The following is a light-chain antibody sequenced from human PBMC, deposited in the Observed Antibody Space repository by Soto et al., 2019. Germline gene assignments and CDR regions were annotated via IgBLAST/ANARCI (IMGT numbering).Light chain of an antibody. CDR3: QQYHTDWT. CDR1: ESIDNW. CDR2: AAS. J-gene: IGKJ1*01. V-gene: IGKV1-5*01. Sequence: DIQVTQSHSTVSASVEDAVTITCRASESIDNWLAWYQQKPGKAPKLLIFAASTLVRGVPSKFSGRGSGTEFTLTISSLQADDCATYYCQQYHTDWTFGQGSKV.